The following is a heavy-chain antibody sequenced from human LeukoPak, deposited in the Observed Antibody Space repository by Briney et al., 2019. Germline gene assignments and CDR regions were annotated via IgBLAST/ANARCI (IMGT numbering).Heavy chain of an antibody. Sequence: GGSLRLSCAASGFTFSSYSMNWVRQAPGKGLEWVSSISSSSSYIYYADSVKGRFTIFRDNAKNSLYLQMNSLRAEDTAVYYCAGGKGSSWYKSWFDPWGQGTLVTVSS. CDR1: GFTFSSYS. V-gene: IGHV3-21*01. J-gene: IGHJ5*02. CDR3: AGGKGSSWYKSWFDP. CDR2: ISSSSSYI. D-gene: IGHD6-13*01.